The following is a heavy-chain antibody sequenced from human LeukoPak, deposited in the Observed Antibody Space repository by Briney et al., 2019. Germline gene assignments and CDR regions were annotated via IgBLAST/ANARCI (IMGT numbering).Heavy chain of an antibody. Sequence: SVKVSCKASGGTFSSYAISWVRQAPGQGLEWMGGIIPIFGTANYAQKFQGRVTITTDESTSTAYMELSSLRSEDTAVYYCARDVGMVRGVYYFDYWGQGTLVTVSS. CDR2: IIPIFGTA. CDR3: ARDVGMVRGVYYFDY. D-gene: IGHD3-10*01. V-gene: IGHV1-69*05. CDR1: GGTFSSYA. J-gene: IGHJ4*02.